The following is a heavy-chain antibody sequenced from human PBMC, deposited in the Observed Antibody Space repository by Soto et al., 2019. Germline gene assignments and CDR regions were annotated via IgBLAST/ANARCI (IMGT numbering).Heavy chain of an antibody. J-gene: IGHJ6*02. CDR3: ARDSLPAAIVHYGMDV. V-gene: IGHV3-33*01. CDR2: IWYDGSNK. Sequence: QVQLVESGGGVVQPGRSLRLSCAASRFTFSSYGMHWVRQAPGKGLEWVAVIWYDGSNKYYADSVKGRFTISRDNSKNTLYLQMNSLRAEDTAVYYCARDSLPAAIVHYGMDVWGQGTTVTVSS. CDR1: RFTFSSYG. D-gene: IGHD2-2*01.